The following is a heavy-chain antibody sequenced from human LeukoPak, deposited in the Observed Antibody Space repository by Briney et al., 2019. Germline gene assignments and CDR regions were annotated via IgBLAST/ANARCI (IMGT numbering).Heavy chain of an antibody. CDR1: GFTFDDYA. Sequence: GRSLRLSCAASGFTFDDYAMHWVRQAPGKGLEWVSGISWNSGSTGYADSVKGRFTISRDNAKNSLYLQMNSLRAEDTALYYCAKARAVAALDAFDIWGQGTMVTVSS. V-gene: IGHV3-9*01. CDR2: ISWNSGST. D-gene: IGHD6-19*01. J-gene: IGHJ3*02. CDR3: AKARAVAALDAFDI.